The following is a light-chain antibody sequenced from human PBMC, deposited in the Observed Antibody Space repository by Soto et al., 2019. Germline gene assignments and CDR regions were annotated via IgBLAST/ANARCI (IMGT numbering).Light chain of an antibody. Sequence: DIQMTQSPSTLSASVGDRVTITCRASQSISSWLAWYQQKPGKAPKLLIYTASSLESGVPPRFSGSGSGTEFTLTISSLQPDDFATYYCQQYNSYPWTFGQGTKVEIK. J-gene: IGKJ1*01. V-gene: IGKV1-5*03. CDR1: QSISSW. CDR3: QQYNSYPWT. CDR2: TAS.